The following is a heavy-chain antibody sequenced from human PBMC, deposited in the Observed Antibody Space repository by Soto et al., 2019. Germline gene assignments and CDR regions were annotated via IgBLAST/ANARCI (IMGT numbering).Heavy chain of an antibody. CDR1: GYTFTSYD. V-gene: IGHV1-8*01. D-gene: IGHD3-10*02. Sequence: ASVKVSCKASGYTFTSYDINWVRQATGQGLEWMGWMNPNSGNTVYAQKFQGRVTMTRNTSIRTAYMELSSLRSEDTAVYYCAREALFSMDVWGQGTTVTVSS. CDR2: MNPNSGNT. J-gene: IGHJ6*02. CDR3: AREALFSMDV.